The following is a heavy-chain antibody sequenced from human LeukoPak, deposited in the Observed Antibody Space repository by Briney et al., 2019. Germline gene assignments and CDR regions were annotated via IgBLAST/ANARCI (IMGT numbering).Heavy chain of an antibody. CDR3: ARVGDSSGYYYNYYFDY. CDR1: GFTVSSNY. Sequence: GGSLRLSCAAPGFTVSSNYMSWVRQAPGKGLEWVSVIYSGGSTYYADSVKGRFTISRDNSKNTLYLQMNSLRAEDTAVYYCARVGDSSGYYYNYYFDYWGQGTLVTVSS. CDR2: IYSGGST. D-gene: IGHD3-22*01. J-gene: IGHJ4*02. V-gene: IGHV3-53*01.